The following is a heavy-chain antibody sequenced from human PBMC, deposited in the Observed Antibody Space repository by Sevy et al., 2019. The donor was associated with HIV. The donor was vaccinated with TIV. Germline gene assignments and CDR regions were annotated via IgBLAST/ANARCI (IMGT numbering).Heavy chain of an antibody. CDR2: ISSSSSYI. J-gene: IGHJ4*02. CDR1: GFTFSSYS. Sequence: GGSLRLSCAASGFTFSSYSMNWVRQAPGKGMEWVSSISSSSSYIYYADSVKGRFNISRDNAKNSLYLQMNSLTAEDTAVYYCASGRGEMATITIDYWGQGTLVTVSS. D-gene: IGHD5-12*01. V-gene: IGHV3-21*01. CDR3: ASGRGEMATITIDY.